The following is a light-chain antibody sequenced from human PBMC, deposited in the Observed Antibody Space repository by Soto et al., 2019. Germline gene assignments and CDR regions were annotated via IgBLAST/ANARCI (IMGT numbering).Light chain of an antibody. V-gene: IGLV2-8*01. CDR3: SSYAGSDNLI. J-gene: IGLJ2*01. CDR2: EVS. CDR1: SSDIGSYNY. Sequence: QSALTQPPSASGSPGQSVAISCTGTSSDIGSYNYVSWYQQHPGKAPKLLIYEVSERPSGVPGRFSGSKSGNTASLTVSGLQAEDEADYYCSSYAGSDNLIFGGGTKLTVL.